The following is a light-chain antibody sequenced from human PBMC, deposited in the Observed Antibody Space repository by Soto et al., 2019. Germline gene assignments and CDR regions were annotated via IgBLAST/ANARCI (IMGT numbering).Light chain of an antibody. CDR2: DVS. J-gene: IGLJ1*01. Sequence: QSVLTQPGSVSGSPGQSITISCTGTSSDVGGYNYVSWYQQHPGKAPKLMIYDVSNRPSGVSNRFSGSKSGNTASLTISGLQAEDEADYYCSSYTSSSTSYVFGTGTKLTVL. CDR3: SSYTSSSTSYV. CDR1: SSDVGGYNY. V-gene: IGLV2-14*01.